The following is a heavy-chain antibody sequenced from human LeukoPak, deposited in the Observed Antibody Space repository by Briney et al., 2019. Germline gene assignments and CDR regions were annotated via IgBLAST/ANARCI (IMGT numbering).Heavy chain of an antibody. D-gene: IGHD3-22*01. CDR1: GGSFSGYY. CDR3: ARVYDSSGYYVHY. CDR2: INHSGST. J-gene: IGHJ4*02. V-gene: IGHV4-34*01. Sequence: PSETLSLICAVYGGSFSGYYWSWIRQPPGKGLEWIGEINHSGSTNYNPSLKSRVTISVDTSKNQFSLKLSSVTAADTAVYYCARVYDSSGYYVHYWGQGTLVTVSS.